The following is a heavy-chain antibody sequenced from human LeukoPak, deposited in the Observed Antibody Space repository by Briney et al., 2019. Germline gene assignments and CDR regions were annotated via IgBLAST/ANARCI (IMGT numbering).Heavy chain of an antibody. CDR3: TRHARVVPATGVDV. Sequence: KPSETLSLTCTVSGDSINNSPYYWAWIRQPPGKGLEWIGSIYYSGTTYYNPSLKSRVTISVDTPKNEVSLKVPSVTAADTAIYYCTRHARVVPATGVDVWGQGTTVTVSS. V-gene: IGHV4-39*01. CDR2: IYYSGTT. D-gene: IGHD2-2*01. J-gene: IGHJ6*02. CDR1: GDSINNSPYY.